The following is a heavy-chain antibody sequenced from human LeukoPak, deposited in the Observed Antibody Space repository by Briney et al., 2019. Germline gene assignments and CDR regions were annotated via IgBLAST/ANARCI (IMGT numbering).Heavy chain of an antibody. CDR3: ARLSITMVRGAFAFDI. Sequence: PSETLSLTRTVSGGSISSYYWSWIRQPPGRGLEWIGYIYYSGSTNYNPSLKSRVTISVDTSKNQFSLKLSSVTAADTAVYYCARLSITMVRGAFAFDIWGQGTMVTVSS. CDR2: IYYSGST. V-gene: IGHV4-59*08. D-gene: IGHD3-10*01. CDR1: GGSISSYY. J-gene: IGHJ3*02.